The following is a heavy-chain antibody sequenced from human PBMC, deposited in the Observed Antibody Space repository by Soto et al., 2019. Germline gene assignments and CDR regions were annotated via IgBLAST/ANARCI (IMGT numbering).Heavy chain of an antibody. D-gene: IGHD5-12*01. CDR3: ARGSFVGGYLFDY. CDR1: GGTVSIYA. V-gene: IGHV1-69*01. Sequence: SVKGSCKAWGGTVSIYAISGLRQAPGQGLEWMGGIIPIFGTANYAQKFQGRVTITADESTSTAYMELSSLRSEDTAVYYCARGSFVGGYLFDYWGQGTLDTVSS. CDR2: IIPIFGTA. J-gene: IGHJ4*02.